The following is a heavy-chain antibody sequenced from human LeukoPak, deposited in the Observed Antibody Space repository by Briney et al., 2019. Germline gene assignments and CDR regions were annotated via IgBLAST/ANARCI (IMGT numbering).Heavy chain of an antibody. V-gene: IGHV1-58*01. CDR2: IVVGSGNT. CDR3: AADSGTEDRSGGSGDDAFDI. D-gene: IGHD2-15*01. CDR1: GFTFTSSA. Sequence: SVNVSCKASGFTFTSSAVQWVRQARGQRLEWIGWIVVGSGNTNYAQKFQERVTITRDMSTSTAYMELSSLRSEDTAVYYCAADSGTEDRSGGSGDDAFDIWGQGTMVTVSS. J-gene: IGHJ3*02.